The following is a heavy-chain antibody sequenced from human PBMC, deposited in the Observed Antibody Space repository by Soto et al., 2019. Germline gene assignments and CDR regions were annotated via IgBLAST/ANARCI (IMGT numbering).Heavy chain of an antibody. J-gene: IGHJ4*02. Sequence: GPAMKEPGSSVKVSCRASGIMSSGYGFSWVRQAPGQGLQWVGVINPTLDSTHYAQNLQGRVSITVDKSTDTAYLEVTSLRLEDTAIYFCATMKRARLDSWGRGTVVTVSS. CDR1: GIMSSGYG. V-gene: IGHV1-69*06. D-gene: IGHD6-25*01. CDR2: INPTLDST. CDR3: ATMKRARLDS.